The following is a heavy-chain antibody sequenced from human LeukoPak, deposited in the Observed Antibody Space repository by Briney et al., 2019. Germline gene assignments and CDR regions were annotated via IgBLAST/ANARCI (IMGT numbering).Heavy chain of an antibody. J-gene: IGHJ5*02. Sequence: SETLSLTCAVYGGSFSGYYWSWIRQPPGKGLEWIGEINHSGSTNYNPSLKSRVTISVDTSKNQFSLKLSSVTAADTAVYHCARDEYRSRWLHPWGQGTLVTVTS. CDR3: ARDEYRSRWLHP. CDR1: GGSFSGYY. CDR2: INHSGST. V-gene: IGHV4-34*01. D-gene: IGHD5-24*01.